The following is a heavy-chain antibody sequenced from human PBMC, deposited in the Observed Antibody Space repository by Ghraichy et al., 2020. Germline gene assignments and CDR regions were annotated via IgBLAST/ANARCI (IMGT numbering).Heavy chain of an antibody. V-gene: IGHV3-30-3*01. D-gene: IGHD6-6*01. CDR2: ISYDGSNK. J-gene: IGHJ6*03. CDR1: GFTFSSYA. CDR3: ARGEYSSSSRGHYYYYYYMDV. Sequence: GGSLRLSCAASGFTFSSYAMHWVRQAPGKGLEWVAVISYDGSNKYYADSVKGRFTISRDNSKNTLYLQMNSLRAEDTAVYYCARGEYSSSSRGHYYYYYYMDVWGKGTTVTVSS.